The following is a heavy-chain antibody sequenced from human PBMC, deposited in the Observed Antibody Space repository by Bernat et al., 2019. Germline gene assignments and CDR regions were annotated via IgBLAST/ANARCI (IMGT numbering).Heavy chain of an antibody. CDR1: GFTFNSYT. J-gene: IGHJ4*02. Sequence: EVQLLDSGGGLEQPGGSLRLSCTASGFTFNSYTMSWVRQAPGKGLEWVSSISDTGDNTQYAESVKGRFTISRDNSKNTLYLQMNGLRVGDTAIYYCAIVGGWETIPFDYWGQGTLVTVSS. D-gene: IGHD1-26*01. CDR3: AIVGGWETIPFDY. CDR2: ISDTGDNT. V-gene: IGHV3-23*01.